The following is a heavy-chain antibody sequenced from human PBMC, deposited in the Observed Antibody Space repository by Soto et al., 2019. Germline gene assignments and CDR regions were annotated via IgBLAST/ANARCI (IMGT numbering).Heavy chain of an antibody. CDR3: ARERTGTTSMDV. CDR1: GYPFTSYA. J-gene: IGHJ6*02. V-gene: IGHV1-8*01. CDR2: MNPNSGNT. Sequence: QVQLVQSGAEVKKPGASVKVSCKASGYPFTSYAINWVRQATGQGLEWMGWMNPNSGNTGYAQKFRGRVTMTRNTSISTAYMELSSLRSEDTAVYYCARERTGTTSMDVWGQGTTVTVSS. D-gene: IGHD1-1*01.